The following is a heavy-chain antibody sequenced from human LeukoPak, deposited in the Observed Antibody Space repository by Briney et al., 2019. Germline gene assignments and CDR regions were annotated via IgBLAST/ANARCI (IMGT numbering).Heavy chain of an antibody. CDR2: ISYDGVNK. J-gene: IGHJ3*02. D-gene: IGHD4-23*01. Sequence: GGSLRLSCAASGFTFSSYGMHWVRQAPGKGLEWVAVISYDGVNKYYSDSVKGRFTISRDNSRNTLYLQMNSLRAEDTAVYYCAKDRYGSNWNDAFDIWGQGTMVTVSS. CDR3: AKDRYGSNWNDAFDI. CDR1: GFTFSSYG. V-gene: IGHV3-30*18.